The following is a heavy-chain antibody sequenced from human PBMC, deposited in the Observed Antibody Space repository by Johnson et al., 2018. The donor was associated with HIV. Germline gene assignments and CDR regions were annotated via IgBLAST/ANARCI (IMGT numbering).Heavy chain of an antibody. J-gene: IGHJ3*02. D-gene: IGHD6-25*01. CDR2: ISYDGSNK. V-gene: IGHV3-30*04. CDR1: GFTFSSYA. CDR3: ARDFIAPELGDAFDI. Sequence: QVQLVESGGGVVQSGRSLRLSCAASGFTFSSYAMHWVRQAPGKGLEWVAVISYDGSNKYYADSVKGRFTISRDNSKNTLYLQMNSLRAEDTAVYYCARDFIAPELGDAFDIWGQGTMVTVSS.